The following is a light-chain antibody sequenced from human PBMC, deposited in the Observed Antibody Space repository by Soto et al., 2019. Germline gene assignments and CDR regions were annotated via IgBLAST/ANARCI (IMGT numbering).Light chain of an antibody. CDR1: QGISTY. CDR2: VAS. V-gene: IGKV1-27*01. Sequence: DIQMTQSPSSLSASVGDRVTITCRASQGISTYLAWYQQKPGKVPKLLIYVASTLQSGVPPRFSGSGSGTDFTLTISSLQPEDVATYYCQKYNSAPLTFGGGTKVEIK. CDR3: QKYNSAPLT. J-gene: IGKJ4*01.